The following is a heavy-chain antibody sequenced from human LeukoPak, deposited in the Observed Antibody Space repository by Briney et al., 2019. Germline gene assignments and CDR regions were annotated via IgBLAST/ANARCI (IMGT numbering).Heavy chain of an antibody. CDR3: AKDQFVGSSGYYPTFDY. J-gene: IGHJ4*02. Sequence: GGSLRLSCAASGFTFSDYYMSWIRQAPGKGLEWVSAISGSGGSTYYADSVKGRFTISRDNSKNTLYLQMNSLRAEDTAVYYCAKDQFVGSSGYYPTFDYWGQGTLVTVSS. CDR1: GFTFSDYY. V-gene: IGHV3-23*01. CDR2: ISGSGGST. D-gene: IGHD3-22*01.